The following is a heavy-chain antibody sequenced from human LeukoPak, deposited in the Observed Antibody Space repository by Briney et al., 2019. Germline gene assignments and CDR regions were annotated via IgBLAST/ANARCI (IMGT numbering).Heavy chain of an antibody. J-gene: IGHJ4*02. Sequence: ASVKVSCKASGHTFTGYYMHWVRQAPGQGLEWMGIINPSGGSTSYAQKFQGRVTMTRDMSTSTVYMELSSLRSKDTAVYYCAREKIAVAGGPFDYWGQGTLVTVSS. V-gene: IGHV1-46*01. CDR1: GHTFTGYY. CDR3: AREKIAVAGGPFDY. D-gene: IGHD6-19*01. CDR2: INPSGGST.